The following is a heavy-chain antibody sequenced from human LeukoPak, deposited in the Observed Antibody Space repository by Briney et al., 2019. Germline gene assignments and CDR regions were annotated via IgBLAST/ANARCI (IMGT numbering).Heavy chain of an antibody. V-gene: IGHV1-8*01. CDR1: GYTFTNYD. CDR2: MNPNSGNT. CDR3: ARDPGCTSTSCPYYFDY. Sequence: EASVKVSCKASGYTFTNYDINWVRQASGQGLDWMGWMNPNSGNTGYAQKFQGRVTMTRNTSISTAYMELSSLRSEDTAVYYCARDPGCTSTSCPYYFDYWGQGTLVTVSS. J-gene: IGHJ4*02. D-gene: IGHD2-2*01.